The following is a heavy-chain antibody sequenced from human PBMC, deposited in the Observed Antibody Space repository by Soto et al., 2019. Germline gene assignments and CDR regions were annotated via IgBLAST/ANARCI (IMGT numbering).Heavy chain of an antibody. J-gene: IGHJ4*02. CDR2: ISGSGGST. Sequence: PGGSLRLSCAASGFTFSSYAMNWVRQAPGKGLEWVSGISGSGGSTYYADSVKGRFTISRDNSKNTLYLQLNSLRAEDTAIYYCAKELSAYYDYIWGSYGSNFDYWGQGALVTVSS. V-gene: IGHV3-23*01. D-gene: IGHD3-16*01. CDR3: AKELSAYYDYIWGSYGSNFDY. CDR1: GFTFSSYA.